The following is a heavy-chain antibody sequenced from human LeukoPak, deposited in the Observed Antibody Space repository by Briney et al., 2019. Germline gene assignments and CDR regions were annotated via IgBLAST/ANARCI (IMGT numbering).Heavy chain of an antibody. J-gene: IGHJ5*02. V-gene: IGHV4-34*01. CDR3: ARDKRQYYYVAWFDP. CDR2: INHSGST. CDR1: GGSFSGYY. D-gene: IGHD3-10*02. Sequence: SGTLSLTCAVYGGSFSGYYWSWIRQPPGKGLEWIGEINHSGSTNYNPSLKSRVTISVDTSKNQFSLKLSSVTAADTAVYYCARDKRQYYYVAWFDPWGQGTLVTVSS.